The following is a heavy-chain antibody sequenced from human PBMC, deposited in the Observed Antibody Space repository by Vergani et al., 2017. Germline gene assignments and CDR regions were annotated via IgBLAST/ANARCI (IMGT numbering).Heavy chain of an antibody. V-gene: IGHV1-69*08. CDR2: IIPILGIA. CDR3: AKDGCSSSSCSAGGNWFDP. CDR1: GGTFSSYT. Sequence: QVQLVQSGAEVKKPGSSVKVSCKASGGTFSSYTISWVRQAPGQGLEWMGRIIPILGIANYAQKFQGRVTITADKSTSTAYMELTSLRSEDTAVYYCAKDGCSSSSCSAGGNWFDPWGQGTLVTVSS. D-gene: IGHD2-2*01. J-gene: IGHJ5*02.